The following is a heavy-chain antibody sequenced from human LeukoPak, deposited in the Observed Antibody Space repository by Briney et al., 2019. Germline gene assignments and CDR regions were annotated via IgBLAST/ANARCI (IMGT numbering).Heavy chain of an antibody. Sequence: SETLSLTCTVSGGSISSSSYYWGWIRQPPGKGLEWIGSIYYSGSTYYNPSLKSRVTISVDTSKNQFSLKLSSVTAADTAVYYCARLSYYYDSSGYYPAWYFDYWGQGTLVTVSS. D-gene: IGHD3-22*01. CDR3: ARLSYYYDSSGYYPAWYFDY. V-gene: IGHV4-39*01. CDR1: GGSISSSSYY. CDR2: IYYSGST. J-gene: IGHJ4*02.